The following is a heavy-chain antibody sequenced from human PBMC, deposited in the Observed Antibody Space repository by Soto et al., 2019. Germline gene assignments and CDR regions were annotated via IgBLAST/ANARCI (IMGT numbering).Heavy chain of an antibody. CDR2: VSHDGRNT. V-gene: IGHV3-30*18. CDR3: AKGGRQWLVTSDLNY. J-gene: IGHJ4*02. D-gene: IGHD6-19*01. Sequence: LRVRCTVAGGKIIDLGGHRVSKNQGKGLGWVEVVSHDGRNTHYADPVKGRFNISRASSKDTVSLEMTSLRAEDTAVYYCAKGGRQWLVTSDLNYWGQGALVTVSS. CDR1: GGKIIDLG.